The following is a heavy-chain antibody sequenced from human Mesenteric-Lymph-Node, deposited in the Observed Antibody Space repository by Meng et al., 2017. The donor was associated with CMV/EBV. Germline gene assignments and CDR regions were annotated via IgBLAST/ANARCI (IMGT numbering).Heavy chain of an antibody. CDR1: GFTFNEYA. Sequence: SLKISCAASGFTFNEYAMHWVRQGPGRGLEWVSGISWNSETIGYADSLRGRFTISRDNAKNSLYLQLNSLRADDTAVYYCAKVSQSYGLDDWGQGTTVTVSS. CDR3: AKVSQSYGLDD. V-gene: IGHV3-9*01. J-gene: IGHJ6*02. CDR2: ISWNSETI.